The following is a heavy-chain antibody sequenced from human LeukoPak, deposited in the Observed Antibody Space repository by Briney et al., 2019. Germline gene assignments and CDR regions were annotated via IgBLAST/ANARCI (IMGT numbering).Heavy chain of an antibody. J-gene: IGHJ4*02. D-gene: IGHD3-16*01. CDR3: ASQGGGTEITDY. Sequence: SETLSLTCSVSGGSISSSDHYWAWARQPPGKGLEWIGNVSYTGRTNYNPSLKSRLTISVDMSKNSFSLRLTSVTAADTAVYYCASQGGGTEITDYWGQGTLVTVSS. CDR1: GGSISSSDHY. V-gene: IGHV4-39*02. CDR2: VSYTGRT.